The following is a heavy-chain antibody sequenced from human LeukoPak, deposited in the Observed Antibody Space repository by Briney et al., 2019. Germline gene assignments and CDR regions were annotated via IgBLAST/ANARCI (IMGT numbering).Heavy chain of an antibody. Sequence: GASVKVSCKASGYTFTSYGISWVRQAPGQGLEWMGWISAYDGNTNYAQKLQGRVTMTTDTSTSTAYMELRSLRSDDTAVYYCARDVQLLTGYYMGYFVYDYWGQGTLVTVSS. J-gene: IGHJ4*02. V-gene: IGHV1-18*04. CDR2: ISAYDGNT. CDR1: GYTFTSYG. CDR3: ARDVQLLTGYYMGYFVYDY. D-gene: IGHD3-9*01.